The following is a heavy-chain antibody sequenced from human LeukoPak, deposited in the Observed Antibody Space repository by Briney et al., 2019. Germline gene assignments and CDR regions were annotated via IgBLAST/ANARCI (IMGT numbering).Heavy chain of an antibody. CDR1: GITLSNYG. CDR2: ISGSGGGT. V-gene: IGHV3-23*01. CDR3: AKRGVVIRVILVGLHKEAYYFDS. J-gene: IGHJ4*02. Sequence: GGSLRLSCAVSGITLSNYGMSWVRQAPGKGLEWVAGISGSGGGTNYADSVKGRFTISRDNYKNTLYLQMNSLGAEDTAVYFCAKRGVVIRVILVGLHKEAYYFDSWGQGALVTVSS. D-gene: IGHD3-22*01.